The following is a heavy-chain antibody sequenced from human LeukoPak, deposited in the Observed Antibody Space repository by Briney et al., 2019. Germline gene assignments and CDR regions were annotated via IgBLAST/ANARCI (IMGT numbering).Heavy chain of an antibody. J-gene: IGHJ6*03. D-gene: IGHD5-18*01. Sequence: SETLSLTCTVSGGSISSYYWSWIRQPPGKGLEWIGHIYYSGSTNYNPSLKSRVTISVDTSKNQFSLKLSSVTAADTAVYYCARSGYSYGYGRYYYYMDVWGKGTTVTVSS. CDR3: ARSGYSYGYGRYYYYMDV. V-gene: IGHV4-59*01. CDR1: GGSISSYY. CDR2: IYYSGST.